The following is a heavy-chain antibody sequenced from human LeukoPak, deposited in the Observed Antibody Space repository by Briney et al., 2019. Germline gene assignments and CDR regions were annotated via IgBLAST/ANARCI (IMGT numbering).Heavy chain of an antibody. CDR3: AREYSYGYLNWFDP. CDR1: GFTFDDYA. CDR2: IYSGGST. Sequence: GGSLRLSCAASGFTFDDYAVHWVRQAPGKGLEWVSVIYSGGSTYYADSVKGRFTISRDNSKNTLYLQMNSLRAEDTAVYYCAREYSYGYLNWFDPWGQGTLVTVSS. V-gene: IGHV3-53*01. D-gene: IGHD5-18*01. J-gene: IGHJ5*02.